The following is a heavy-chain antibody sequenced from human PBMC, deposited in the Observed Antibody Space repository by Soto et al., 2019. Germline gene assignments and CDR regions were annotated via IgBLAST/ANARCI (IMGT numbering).Heavy chain of an antibody. Sequence: PSETLSLTCSVSGGSINSGGYHRTWIRQHPEKGLEWIGYIYYRGNTYYNPSLRSRLTISVDTSKNQFSLNLTSVTAADTAVYYCARTYDVGFRYRFDPWGQGTMVTFSS. D-gene: IGHD3-3*01. CDR3: ARTYDVGFRYRFDP. J-gene: IGHJ5*02. CDR2: IYYRGNT. CDR1: GGSINSGGYH. V-gene: IGHV4-31*03.